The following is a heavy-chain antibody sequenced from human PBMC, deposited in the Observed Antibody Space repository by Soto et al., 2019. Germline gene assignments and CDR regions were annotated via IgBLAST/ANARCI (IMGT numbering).Heavy chain of an antibody. CDR2: IYYSGST. D-gene: IGHD4-4*01. CDR1: GGSISSYY. Sequence: QVQLQESGPGLVKPSETLSLTCTVSGGSISSYYWSWIRQPPGKGLEWIGYIYYSGSTNYNPSLKSRVTISVDTSKNQFSLKLSSVTAADTAVYYCARGSTVTTVPSRFDYWGQGTLVTVSS. CDR3: ARGSTVTTVPSRFDY. V-gene: IGHV4-59*01. J-gene: IGHJ4*02.